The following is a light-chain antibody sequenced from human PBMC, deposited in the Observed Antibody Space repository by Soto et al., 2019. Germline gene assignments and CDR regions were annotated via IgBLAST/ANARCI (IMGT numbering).Light chain of an antibody. CDR2: RAS. J-gene: IGKJ2*01. CDR3: QHYNFWPHT. Sequence: EIVLTQSPATLAVSPGEGATLSCRASQSVRDNLAWYQRKPGQAPRLLIYRASTRATGVPARFSGSGSGTEFTLTISSLQSEDVSVYFCQHYNFWPHTFGQGTKVDIK. V-gene: IGKV3-15*01. CDR1: QSVRDN.